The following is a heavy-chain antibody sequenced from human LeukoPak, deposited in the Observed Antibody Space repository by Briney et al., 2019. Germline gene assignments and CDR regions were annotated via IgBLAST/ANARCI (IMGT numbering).Heavy chain of an antibody. CDR2: IYYSGNT. J-gene: IGHJ4*02. CDR1: GVSISSSNSY. Sequence: SETLSLTCTVSGVSISSSNSYWGWIRQPPGKGLEWIGSIYYSGNTYYNPSLKSRVTISVDTSKNQFSLKLSSVTAADTAVYYCARLTQWLRVVVDYWGQGTLVTVSS. V-gene: IGHV4-39*01. D-gene: IGHD6-19*01. CDR3: ARLTQWLRVVVDY.